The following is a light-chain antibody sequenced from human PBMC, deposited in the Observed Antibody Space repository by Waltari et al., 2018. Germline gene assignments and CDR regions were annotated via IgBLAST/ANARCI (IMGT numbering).Light chain of an antibody. Sequence: SYVLTQPPSVSVSPGQTASIPSSGDNLGAQSARWYQQKPGQSPVLVIYQDNKRPSGIPERFSGSNSGNTATLTISGTQAMDEADYYCQAWDSSTGVVFGGGTKLTVL. CDR3: QAWDSSTGVV. J-gene: IGLJ2*01. CDR2: QDN. CDR1: NLGAQS. V-gene: IGLV3-1*01.